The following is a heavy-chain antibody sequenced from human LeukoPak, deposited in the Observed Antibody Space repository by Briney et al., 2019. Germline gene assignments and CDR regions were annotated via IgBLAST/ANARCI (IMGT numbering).Heavy chain of an antibody. D-gene: IGHD3-9*01. J-gene: IGHJ4*02. CDR1: GFTFSNYA. V-gene: IGHV3-23*01. CDR3: AKWGDYDVLTGYYDSDY. CDR2: VSGRDTST. Sequence: GGSLRLSCAASGFTFSNYAMSWVRQAPGKGLEWVSAVSGRDTSTYYTDSVKGRFTISRDNSKNTLYLQMNSLSAEDTAVYYCAKWGDYDVLTGYYDSDYWGQGTLVTVSS.